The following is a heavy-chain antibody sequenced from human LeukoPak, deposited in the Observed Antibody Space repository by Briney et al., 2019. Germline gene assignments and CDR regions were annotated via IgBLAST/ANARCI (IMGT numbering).Heavy chain of an antibody. CDR1: GFTFSSYS. CDR2: ISSSSSYI. V-gene: IGHV3-21*01. J-gene: IGHJ5*02. CDR3: ARDKYDFWSGYSNWFDP. Sequence: GGSLRLSCAASGFTFSSYSMNWVRQAPGKGLEWVSSISSSSSYIYYADSVKGRFTISRDNAKNSLYLQMNSLRAEDTAVYYCARDKYDFWSGYSNWFDPWGQGTLVTVSS. D-gene: IGHD3-3*01.